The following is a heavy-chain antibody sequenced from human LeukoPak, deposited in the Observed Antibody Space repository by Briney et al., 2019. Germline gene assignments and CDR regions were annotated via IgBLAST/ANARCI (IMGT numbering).Heavy chain of an antibody. CDR2: ISGSGDNT. CDR3: AKDPVGSGWHTGCDY. CDR1: GFTFSSYA. D-gene: IGHD6-19*01. Sequence: HPGGSLRLSCAASGFTFSSYAMSWVRQAPGKGLEWVSAISGSGDNTYYADSVKGRFTISRDNSKNTLYLQMNSLRAEDTAVYYCAKDPVGSGWHTGCDYWGQGTLVTVSS. J-gene: IGHJ4*02. V-gene: IGHV3-23*01.